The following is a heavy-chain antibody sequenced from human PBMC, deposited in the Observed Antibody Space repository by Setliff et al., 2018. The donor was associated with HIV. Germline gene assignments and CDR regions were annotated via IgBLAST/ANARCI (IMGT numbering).Heavy chain of an antibody. D-gene: IGHD3-16*01. Sequence: GGSLRLSCAASGFTFGDYYMTWIRQAPGKGLEWVSYISDSGKTISYADSVKGRFTISRDNAKNSLFLQMNSLRPEDTALYYCVKDFLPPLGVYYFDYWGQGALVTVSS. J-gene: IGHJ4*02. CDR2: ISDSGKTI. V-gene: IGHV3-11*01. CDR1: GFTFGDYY. CDR3: VKDFLPPLGVYYFDY.